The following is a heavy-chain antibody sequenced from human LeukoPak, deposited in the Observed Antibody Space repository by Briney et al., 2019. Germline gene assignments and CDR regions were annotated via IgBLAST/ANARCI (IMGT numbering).Heavy chain of an antibody. CDR1: GFTFSNYE. CDR3: AKDYRH. V-gene: IGHV3-48*03. Sequence: GGPLRLSCAASGFTFSNYEMNWVRQAPGKGLEWVAYTSSSGYTIYYADSVKGRFTISRGNAKNSLYLQMNSLKLEDTAVYYCAKDYRHWGQGTLVTVSS. CDR2: TSSSGYTI. J-gene: IGHJ4*02.